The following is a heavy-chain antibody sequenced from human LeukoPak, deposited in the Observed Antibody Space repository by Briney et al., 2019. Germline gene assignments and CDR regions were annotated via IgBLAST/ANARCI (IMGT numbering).Heavy chain of an antibody. CDR2: ISYDGSNK. Sequence: GGSLRLSCAASGFTFSSYAMHWVRQAPGKGLEWVAVISYDGSNKYYADSVKGRFTISRDNSKNTLYLQMNSLRAEDTAVYYCARGGGAAADYWGQGTLVTLSS. CDR3: ARGGGAAADY. J-gene: IGHJ4*02. V-gene: IGHV3-30*01. D-gene: IGHD6-13*01. CDR1: GFTFSSYA.